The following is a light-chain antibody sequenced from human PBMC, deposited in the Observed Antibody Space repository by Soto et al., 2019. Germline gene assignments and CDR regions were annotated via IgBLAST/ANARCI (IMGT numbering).Light chain of an antibody. J-gene: IGKJ2*01. V-gene: IGKV3-20*01. Sequence: EIELTQSPGTLSSSPGERATLSCRASQSVSSAYLAWYQQIPGQAPRLLIYGASSRATGIPARFSGSGSGTDFTLTISGLEPEDFAVYYCQQSGSSFYTFGQGTKLEIK. CDR3: QQSGSSFYT. CDR1: QSVSSAY. CDR2: GAS.